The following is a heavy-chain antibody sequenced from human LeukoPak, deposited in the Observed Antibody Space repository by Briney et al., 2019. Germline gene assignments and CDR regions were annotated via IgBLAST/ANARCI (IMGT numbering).Heavy chain of an antibody. CDR3: ARDREVTPYYFDY. CDR2: IYTSGST. Sequence: SQTLSLTCTVSGGSISSGRYYWSWIRQPAGKGLEWIGRIYTSGSTNYNPSLKSRVTISVDTSKHQFSLKLSSVTAADTAVYYCARDREVTPYYFDYWGQGTLVTVSS. V-gene: IGHV4-61*02. J-gene: IGHJ4*02. CDR1: GGSISSGRYY. D-gene: IGHD4-23*01.